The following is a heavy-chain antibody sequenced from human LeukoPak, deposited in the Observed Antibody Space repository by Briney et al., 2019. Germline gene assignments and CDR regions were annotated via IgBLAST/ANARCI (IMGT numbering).Heavy chain of an antibody. D-gene: IGHD1-26*01. J-gene: IGHJ4*02. V-gene: IGHV3-30-3*01. Sequence: PGRSLRLSCAVSGFTFSTHAMHWVRQAPGRGLEWVALILYDGSNKYYADSVKGRFTISRDNSKNTLYLQMNSLRAEDTALYYCARTMYITGSSDFDYWGQGTLVTVSS. CDR1: GFTFSTHA. CDR3: ARTMYITGSSDFDY. CDR2: ILYDGSNK.